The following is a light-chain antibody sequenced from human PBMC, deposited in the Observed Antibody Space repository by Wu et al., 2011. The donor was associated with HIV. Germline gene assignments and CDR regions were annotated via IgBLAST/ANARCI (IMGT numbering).Light chain of an antibody. CDR3: QQRGYWGT. V-gene: IGKV3D-20*02. CDR1: QSVSSSY. CDR2: GAS. Sequence: EIVLTQSPGTLSLSPGERATLSCRASQSVSSSYLAWYQQKPGQAPRLLIYGASSRATGIPDKFSGRGSGTDFTLTITRLEPEDFAVYYCQQRGYWGTFGGGTKVETK. J-gene: IGKJ4*01.